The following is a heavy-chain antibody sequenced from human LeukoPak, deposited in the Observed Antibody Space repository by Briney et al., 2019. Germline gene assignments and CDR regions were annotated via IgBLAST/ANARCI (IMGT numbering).Heavy chain of an antibody. CDR2: IYSGGST. V-gene: IGHV3-53*01. Sequence: GGSLRLSCAASGFTVSSNYMSWVRQAPGKGLEWVSVIYSGGSTYYADSVKGRFTISRGNSKNTLYLQMNSLRAEDTAVYYCARVRGITMVRGVINPYYFDYWGQGTLVTVSS. D-gene: IGHD3-10*01. J-gene: IGHJ4*02. CDR1: GFTVSSNY. CDR3: ARVRGITMVRGVINPYYFDY.